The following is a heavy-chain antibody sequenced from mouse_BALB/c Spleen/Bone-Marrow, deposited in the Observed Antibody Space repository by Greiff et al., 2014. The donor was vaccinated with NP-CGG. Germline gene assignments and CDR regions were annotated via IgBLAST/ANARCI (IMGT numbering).Heavy chain of an antibody. CDR3: ANYSDGSGDGFAY. CDR2: IDPSNGNT. CDR1: GFSFTGTY. D-gene: IGHD1-1*01. Sequence: EVQLQQSGAELVKPGASVKLSCTASGFSFTGTYMHWVKQRPEQSLEWIGRIDPSNGNTLYDQKFKGKATITVDTSSSTAYLQLRSRISEDAAADYCANYSDGSGDGFAYWGQGTLVTVSA. V-gene: IGHV14-3*02. J-gene: IGHJ3*01.